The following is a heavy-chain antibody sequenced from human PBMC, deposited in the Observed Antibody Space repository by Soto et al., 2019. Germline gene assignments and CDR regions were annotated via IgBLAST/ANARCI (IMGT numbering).Heavy chain of an antibody. V-gene: IGHV4-59*01. J-gene: IGHJ4*02. CDR2: VYYRGSS. Sequence: SETLSLTCTVSGGSISSYYWSWIRQPPGKGLEWIAYVYYRGSSNYNPSLKSRVTISVDTSKNQFSLRLSSVTAADTAVYYCARGFAPYYFDYWGQGTLVTVSS. CDR1: GGSISSYY. D-gene: IGHD3-10*01. CDR3: ARGFAPYYFDY.